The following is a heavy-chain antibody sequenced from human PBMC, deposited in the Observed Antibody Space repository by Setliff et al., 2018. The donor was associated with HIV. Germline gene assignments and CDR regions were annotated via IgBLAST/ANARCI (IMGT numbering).Heavy chain of an antibody. D-gene: IGHD3-9*01. CDR2: ISYTGST. CDR3: ARQTWEYYDTLTGYYRSPKNFDS. V-gene: IGHV4-39*01. Sequence: SETLSLTCTVSGDSITSPSSYWGWIRQPPGKGLEWIGTISYTGSTYYDPSLKSRVTISLDTSKNQFFLKLSSVTAPDTAIYYCARQTWEYYDTLTGYYRSPKNFDSWGQGTLVTVSS. CDR1: GDSITSPSSY. J-gene: IGHJ4*02.